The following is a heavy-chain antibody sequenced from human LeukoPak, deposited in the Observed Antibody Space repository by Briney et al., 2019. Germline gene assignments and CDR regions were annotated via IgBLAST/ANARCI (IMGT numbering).Heavy chain of an antibody. V-gene: IGHV4-38-2*02. Sequence: SETLSLTCTVSGYSISSGYYWGWIRQPPGKGLEWIGSIYHSGSTYYNPSLKSRVTISVDRSKNQFSLKLSSVTAADTAVYYCARDGLYSKSLDPWGQGTLVTVSS. J-gene: IGHJ5*02. D-gene: IGHD6-13*01. CDR1: GYSISSGYY. CDR2: IYHSGST. CDR3: ARDGLYSKSLDP.